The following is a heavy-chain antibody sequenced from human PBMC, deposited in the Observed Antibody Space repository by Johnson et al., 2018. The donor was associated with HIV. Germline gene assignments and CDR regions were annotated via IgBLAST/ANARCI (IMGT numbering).Heavy chain of an antibody. V-gene: IGHV3-30-3*01. CDR3: ARDAGGGRIVVDYDAFDI. J-gene: IGHJ3*02. Sequence: QVLLVESGGGVVQPGRSLKLSCTVSGFTFNTYAMYWVRQALGRGLEWVAVISYAGDNQYYADSVKGRFTISRDNSNNTLYLQMNSLRAEDTAVYYCARDAGGGRIVVDYDAFDIWGQGTMVTVSS. CDR1: GFTFNTYA. D-gene: IGHD3-22*01. CDR2: ISYAGDNQ.